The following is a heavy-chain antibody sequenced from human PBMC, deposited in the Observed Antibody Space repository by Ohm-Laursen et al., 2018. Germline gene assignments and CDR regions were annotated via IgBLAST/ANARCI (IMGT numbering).Heavy chain of an antibody. V-gene: IGHV4-59*01. CDR1: GGSISTYY. Sequence: SETLSLTCTVSGGSISTYYWSWIRQPPGKGLEWIGYIYYTGNTNHNPSLKSRVTISVDTSENQFSLKLTSVTAADTAVYYCARGDFGDYNWFDPWGQGTRITVSS. CDR3: ARGDFGDYNWFDP. D-gene: IGHD4-17*01. J-gene: IGHJ5*02. CDR2: IYYTGNT.